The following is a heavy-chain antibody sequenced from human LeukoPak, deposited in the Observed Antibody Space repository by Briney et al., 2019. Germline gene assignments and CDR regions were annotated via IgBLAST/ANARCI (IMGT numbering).Heavy chain of an antibody. D-gene: IGHD3-22*01. CDR3: VRDLELAHYDSSGYAY. V-gene: IGHV3-74*01. CDR2: INSDGSTT. Sequence: GGSLRLSCAASGFTLTTCDMTWVRQAPGKGLVWVSRINSDGSTTDYADSVKGRFTISRDNAKNTLFLQMNSLRAEDTAVYYCVRDLELAHYDSSGYAYWGQGTLVTVSS. J-gene: IGHJ4*02. CDR1: GFTLTTCD.